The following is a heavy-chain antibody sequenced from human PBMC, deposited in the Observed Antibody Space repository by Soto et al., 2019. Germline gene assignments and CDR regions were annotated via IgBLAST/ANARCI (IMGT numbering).Heavy chain of an antibody. CDR2: MNPNSGNT. V-gene: IGHV1-8*01. D-gene: IGHD2-2*01. Sequence: ASVKVSCKASGYTFTSYDINWVRQATGQGLEWMGWMNPNSGNTGYAQKFQGRVTMTRNTSISTAYMELSSLRSEDTAVYYCARGGGQLLPAAMRVWFDPWGQGTLVTVSS. J-gene: IGHJ5*02. CDR1: GYTFTSYD. CDR3: ARGGGQLLPAAMRVWFDP.